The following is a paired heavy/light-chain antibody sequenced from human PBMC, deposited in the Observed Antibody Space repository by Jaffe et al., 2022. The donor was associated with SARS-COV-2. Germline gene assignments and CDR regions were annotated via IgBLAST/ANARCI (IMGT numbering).Heavy chain of an antibody. CDR2: INHSGST. V-gene: IGHV4-34*01. Sequence: QVQLQQWGAGLLKPSETLSLTCAVYGGSFSGYYWSWIRQPPGKGLEWIGEINHSGSTNYNPSLKSRVTISVDTSKNQFSLRLSSVTAADTAVYCCARGRRAAAGSLVYYYYMDVWGKGTTVTVSS. CDR3: ARGRRAAAGSLVYYYYMDV. CDR1: GGSFSGYY. J-gene: IGHJ6*03. D-gene: IGHD6-13*01.
Light chain of an antibody. Sequence: QSVLTQPPSVSAAPGQKVTISCSGSSSNIGNNYVSWYQQLPGTAPQLLIYENNKRPSGIPDRFSGSKSGTSATLGITGLQTGDEADYYCGTWDSSLSAGVFGGGTKLTVL. V-gene: IGLV1-51*02. CDR2: ENN. CDR1: SSNIGNNY. CDR3: GTWDSSLSAGV. J-gene: IGLJ3*02.